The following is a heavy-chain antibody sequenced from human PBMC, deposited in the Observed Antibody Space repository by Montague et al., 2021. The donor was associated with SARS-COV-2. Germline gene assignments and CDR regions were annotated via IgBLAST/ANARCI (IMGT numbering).Heavy chain of an antibody. CDR1: GFPFDDHA. CDR2: ISWNSGSL. V-gene: IGHV3-9*01. CDR3: AKGPRHDVASGLDH. D-gene: IGHD6-13*01. Sequence: SLRLSCAASGFPFDDHAMFWVRQAPGKGLEWVSGISWNSGSLGYADSLKGRFTVSRDNAQNSLYLQMNSLRPDDTALYYCAKGPRHDVASGLDHWGQGTLVTGSS. J-gene: IGHJ4*02.